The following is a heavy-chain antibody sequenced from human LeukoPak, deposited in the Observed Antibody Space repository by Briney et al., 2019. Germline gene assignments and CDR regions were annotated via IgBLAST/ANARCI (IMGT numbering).Heavy chain of an antibody. D-gene: IGHD6-13*01. Sequence: PGGSLRLSCSASGFTFTNYPMHWVRQAPGKGLEYVSGFSSNGLSTYYADSVKGRFTVCIDNSKNTLYLQMSSLRAEDTAVYYCAITASGSLSDYWGQGTLVTVSS. CDR1: GFTFTNYP. CDR2: FSSNGLST. CDR3: AITASGSLSDY. J-gene: IGHJ4*02. V-gene: IGHV3-64D*09.